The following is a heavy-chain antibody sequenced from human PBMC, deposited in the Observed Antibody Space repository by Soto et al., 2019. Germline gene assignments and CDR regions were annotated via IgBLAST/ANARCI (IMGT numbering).Heavy chain of an antibody. Sequence: QVQLVESGGGVVQPGRSLRLSCAASGFPFTDYSLHWVRQAPGKGLEWVAIISNDGSDIDYADSVKCRFTISRDNSNNMLQLEMNSLIMEDAAVYYCARDPRWRELLLDYWGQGTLVTVSS. V-gene: IGHV3-30-3*01. CDR2: ISNDGSDI. J-gene: IGHJ4*02. D-gene: IGHD3-10*01. CDR3: ARDPRWRELLLDY. CDR1: GFPFTDYS.